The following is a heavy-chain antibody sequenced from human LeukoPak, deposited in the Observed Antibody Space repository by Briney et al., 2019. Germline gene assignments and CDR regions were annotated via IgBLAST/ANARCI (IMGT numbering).Heavy chain of an antibody. D-gene: IGHD2-15*01. CDR1: GDSVSSNSAA. CDR2: TYYRSKWYY. Sequence: SQTLSLTFAISGDSVSSNSAAWNWIRQSPSGGLEWLGSTYYRSKWYYDYALSVKSRSTINPDTSENQFSLQLNSVTPDDTAVYYCARDGTWRLDYWGQGILVTVSS. V-gene: IGHV6-1*01. J-gene: IGHJ4*02. CDR3: ARDGTWRLDY.